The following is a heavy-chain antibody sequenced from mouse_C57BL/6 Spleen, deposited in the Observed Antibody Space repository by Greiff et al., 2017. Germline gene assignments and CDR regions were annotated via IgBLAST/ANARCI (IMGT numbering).Heavy chain of an antibody. V-gene: IGHV5-16*01. CDR1: GFTFSDYY. J-gene: IGHJ4*01. CDR3: ARDSLDYAMDY. CDR2: INYDGSST. Sequence: EVMLVESEGGLVQPGSSMKLSCTASGFTFSDYYMAWVRQVPEKGLEWVANINYDGSSTYYLDSLKSRFIISRDNAKNILYLQMSSLKSEDTATYYCARDSLDYAMDYWGQGTSVTVSS.